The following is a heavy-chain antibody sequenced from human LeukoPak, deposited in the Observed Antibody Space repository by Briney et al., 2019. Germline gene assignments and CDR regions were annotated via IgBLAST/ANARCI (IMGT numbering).Heavy chain of an antibody. V-gene: IGHV3-21*01. D-gene: IGHD3-3*01. CDR2: ISSSSSYI. Sequence: GGSLRLSCAASGFTFSSYSMNWVRQAPGKGLEWVSSISSSSSYIYYADSVKGRLTISRDNAKNSLYLQMNSLRAEDTAVYYCARGSSRFLDPFGAFGIWGQGTMVTVSS. J-gene: IGHJ3*02. CDR1: GFTFSSYS. CDR3: ARGSSRFLDPFGAFGI.